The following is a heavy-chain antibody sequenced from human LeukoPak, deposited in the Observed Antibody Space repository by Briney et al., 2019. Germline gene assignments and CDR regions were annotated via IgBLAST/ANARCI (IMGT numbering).Heavy chain of an antibody. V-gene: IGHV3-23*01. CDR2: ISGSGSGGST. J-gene: IGHJ6*03. Sequence: GGSLRLSCAASGFIFSSYGMTWVRQAPGKGLEWVSAISGSGSGGSTYYADSVKARFTISRDNSQNTVSLQLNNLRIEDTALYYCAKTSLSDPSGHYYYMDVWGKGTTVTVSS. CDR3: AKTSLSDPSGHYYYMDV. CDR1: GFIFSSYG. D-gene: IGHD3-3*01.